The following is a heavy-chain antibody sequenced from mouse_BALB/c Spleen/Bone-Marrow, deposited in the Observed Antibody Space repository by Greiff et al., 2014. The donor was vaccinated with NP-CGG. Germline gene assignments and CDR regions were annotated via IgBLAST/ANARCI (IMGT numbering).Heavy chain of an antibody. CDR2: INTDSSTI. D-gene: IGHD2-3*01. CDR3: AGNGYYGWIAY. CDR1: GFDFSRYW. Sequence: EVQLQQSGGGLVQPGGSLKLSCAASGFDFSRYWMTWVRQAPGKGLEWIGEINTDSSTINYTPSLKDKFIISRDNAKNTLYLQMSKVRSEDTALYYCAGNGYYGWIAYWGQGTLVTVSA. V-gene: IGHV4-1*02. J-gene: IGHJ3*01.